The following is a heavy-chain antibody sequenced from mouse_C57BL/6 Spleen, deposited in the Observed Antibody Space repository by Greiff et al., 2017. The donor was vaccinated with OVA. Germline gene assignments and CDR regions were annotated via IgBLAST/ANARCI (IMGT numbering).Heavy chain of an antibody. CDR3: ERHELSLYFDV. V-gene: IGHV5-6*01. CDR2: ISSGGSYT. J-gene: IGHJ1*03. D-gene: IGHD1-1*02. Sequence: EVMLVESGGDLVKPGGSLKLSCAASGFTFSSYGMSWVRQTPDKRLEWVATISSGGSYTYYPDSVKGRFTISRDNAKNTLYLQMSSLKSEDTAMYYCERHELSLYFDVWGTGTTVTVSS. CDR1: GFTFSSYG.